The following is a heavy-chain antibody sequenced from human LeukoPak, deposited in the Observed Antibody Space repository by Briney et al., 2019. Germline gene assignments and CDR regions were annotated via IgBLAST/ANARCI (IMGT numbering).Heavy chain of an antibody. Sequence: GGSLRLSCAASGFTVSINYMSWVRQAPGEGLEWVSVIYSGGSTYYADFVKGRFTISRDNSKNTLYLKMNSLRAEDTAVYYCARDGDFWSGYYIYWGQGTLVTVSS. CDR3: ARDGDFWSGYYIY. D-gene: IGHD3-3*01. J-gene: IGHJ4*02. CDR1: GFTVSINY. CDR2: IYSGGST. V-gene: IGHV3-53*01.